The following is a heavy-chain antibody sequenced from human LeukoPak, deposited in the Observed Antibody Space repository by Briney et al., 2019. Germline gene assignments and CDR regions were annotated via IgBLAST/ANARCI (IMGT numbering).Heavy chain of an antibody. CDR1: GFTFDDYA. CDR2: ISWNSGSI. CDR3: AKDIGNLGELFDY. J-gene: IGHJ4*02. D-gene: IGHD1-26*01. V-gene: IGHV3-9*01. Sequence: GGSLRLSCAASGFTFDDYAMHWVRQAPGKGLEWVSGISWNSGSIGYADSVKGRFTISRDNAKNSLYLQMNSLRAEDTALYHCAKDIGNLGELFDYWGQGTLVTVSS.